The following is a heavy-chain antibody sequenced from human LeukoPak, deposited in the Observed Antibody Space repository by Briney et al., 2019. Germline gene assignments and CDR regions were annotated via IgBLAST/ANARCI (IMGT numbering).Heavy chain of an antibody. CDR2: ISWNSFSI. CDR1: GFTVSSNY. V-gene: IGHV3-9*01. J-gene: IGHJ6*03. Sequence: HPGGSLRLSCAASGFTVSSNYMSWVRQAPGKGLEWVSGISWNSFSIGYADSVKGRFTISRDNAKNSLYLQMNSLRAEDTALYYCAKSSGNYLNYYYYMDVWGKGTTVTISS. D-gene: IGHD3-10*01. CDR3: AKSSGNYLNYYYYMDV.